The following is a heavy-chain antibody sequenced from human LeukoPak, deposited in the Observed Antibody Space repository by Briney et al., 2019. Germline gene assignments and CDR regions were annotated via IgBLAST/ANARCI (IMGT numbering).Heavy chain of an antibody. D-gene: IGHD3-22*01. J-gene: IGHJ4*02. CDR3: ATDPETYYYDSSGYYYTDY. CDR1: GYTLTELS. Sequence: ASVKVSCKVSGYTLTELSMHWVRQAPGKGLEWMGGFDPEDGETIYAQKFQGRVTMTEDTSTDTAYMELSSLRSEDTAVYYCATDPETYYYDSSGYYYTDYWGQGTPVTVSS. V-gene: IGHV1-24*01. CDR2: FDPEDGET.